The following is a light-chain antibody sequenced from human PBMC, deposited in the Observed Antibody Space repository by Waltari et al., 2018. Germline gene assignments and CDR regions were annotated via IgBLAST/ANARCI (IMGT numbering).Light chain of an antibody. CDR1: SSNIGSTY. V-gene: IGLV1-47*01. J-gene: IGLJ1*01. CDR2: RNN. Sequence: QSVLTQPPSASGTPGQRVTISCSGSSSNIGSTYVYWYQQLPGTAPKLLIYRNNQRPSGVPDRFSGSKSGTSASLAISGLRSEDEVDYYCAAWDNSLSGYVFGTGTKVTVL. CDR3: AAWDNSLSGYV.